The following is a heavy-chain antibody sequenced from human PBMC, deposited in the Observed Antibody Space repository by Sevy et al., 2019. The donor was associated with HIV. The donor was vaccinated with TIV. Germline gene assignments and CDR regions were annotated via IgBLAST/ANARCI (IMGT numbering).Heavy chain of an antibody. J-gene: IGHJ6*02. CDR1: GYSFSMYW. CDR2: IYPSDSDT. V-gene: IGHV5-51*01. Sequence: GGSLRLSCKGSGYSFSMYWMAWVRQMPGKGLEWMGIIYPSDSDTRYSPSIQGQVTISVDKSISTVYLEWSSLKASDTAMYYCARHHASYGVTGYYYYYGLDVWGQGTTVTVSS. D-gene: IGHD4-17*01. CDR3: ARHHASYGVTGYYYYYGLDV.